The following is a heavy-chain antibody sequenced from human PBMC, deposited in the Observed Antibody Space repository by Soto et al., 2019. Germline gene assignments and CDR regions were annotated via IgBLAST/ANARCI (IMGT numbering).Heavy chain of an antibody. CDR3: ARESYYRSSG. J-gene: IGHJ4*02. D-gene: IGHD3-10*01. V-gene: IGHV4-59*01. Sequence: XXTLSLTCTVSCGSITNFYWSWIRQPPGNGLQSPXYPYSXRPTSYTPSLXXRVAISVXXHKKTFSPQTNSVPAADTAVYYCARESYYRSSGWGQGTLVTASS. CDR2: PYSXRPT. CDR1: CGSITNFY.